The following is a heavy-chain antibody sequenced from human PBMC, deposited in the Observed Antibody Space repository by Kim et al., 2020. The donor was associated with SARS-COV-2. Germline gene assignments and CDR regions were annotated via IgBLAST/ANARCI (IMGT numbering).Heavy chain of an antibody. CDR2: ISYDGSNK. CDR3: ARSRGGYYSYFDY. D-gene: IGHD3-22*01. V-gene: IGHV3-30-3*01. Sequence: GGSLRLSCAASGFTFSSYAMHWVRQAPGKGLEWVAVISYDGSNKYYADSVKGRFTISRDNSKNTLYLQMNSLRAEDTAVYYCARSRGGYYSYFDYWGQGTLVTVSS. J-gene: IGHJ4*02. CDR1: GFTFSSYA.